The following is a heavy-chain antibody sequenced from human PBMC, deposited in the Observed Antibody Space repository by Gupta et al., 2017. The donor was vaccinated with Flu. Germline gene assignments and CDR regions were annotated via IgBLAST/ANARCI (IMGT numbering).Heavy chain of an antibody. CDR1: GGTFSSYA. V-gene: IGHV1-69*01. CDR2: IIPISETT. Sequence: QVQLVQSGAEVKKPGSSVKVSCKASGGTFSSYAISWVRQAPGQGLEWMGGIIPISETTNYAQKFEGRVTMTADESTSTAYMELSSLRYEDTAVYYGAGGWSDFLNGLEPWGQGPLGTVSS. J-gene: IGHJ5*02. CDR3: AGGWSDFLNGLEP. D-gene: IGHD1-1*01.